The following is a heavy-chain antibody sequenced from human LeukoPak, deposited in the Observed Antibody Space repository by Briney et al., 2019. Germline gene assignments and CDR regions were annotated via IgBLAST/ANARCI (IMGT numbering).Heavy chain of an antibody. CDR3: ARDFLGYSYGYGYFDY. D-gene: IGHD5-18*01. CDR1: GYTFTSYD. CDR2: MNPNSGNT. Sequence: GASVKVSCKASGYTFTSYDINWVRQATGQGREWMGWMNPNSGNTGYAQKFQGRVTMTRNTSISTAYMELSSLRSEDTAVYYCARDFLGYSYGYGYFDYWGQGTLVTVSS. J-gene: IGHJ4*02. V-gene: IGHV1-8*01.